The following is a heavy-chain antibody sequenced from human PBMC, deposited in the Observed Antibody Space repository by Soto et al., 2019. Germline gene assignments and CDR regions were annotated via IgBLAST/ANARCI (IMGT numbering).Heavy chain of an antibody. V-gene: IGHV3-23*01. D-gene: IGHD2-15*01. CDR2: ISGSGIST. CDR3: ARDSSPVGYCSGGSCYSYGMDF. J-gene: IGHJ6*02. Sequence: GGYLRLSCAASGFTLSTYPMSWVRQAPGKGLEWVSGISGSGISTYYTDSVKGRFTISRDNSKNTVFLQMNSLRAEDTAVYYCARDSSPVGYCSGGSCYSYGMDFWCQGTSVTVSS. CDR1: GFTLSTYP.